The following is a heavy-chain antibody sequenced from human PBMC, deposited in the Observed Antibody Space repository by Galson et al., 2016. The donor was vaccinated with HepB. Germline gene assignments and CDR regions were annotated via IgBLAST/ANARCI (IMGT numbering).Heavy chain of an antibody. V-gene: IGHV4-39*02. J-gene: IGHJ3*02. Sequence: SETLSLTCAVSGGSISSSNYYWGWIRQPPGKGLEWIGSLYFGRNTFYNPSLKSRVTISVDTPNNHFSLRLTSVTAADTSVYYCARMGDYGSGSGTAIDIWGQGTMVAVSS. CDR3: ARMGDYGSGSGTAIDI. CDR1: GGSISSSNYY. D-gene: IGHD3-10*01. CDR2: LYFGRNT.